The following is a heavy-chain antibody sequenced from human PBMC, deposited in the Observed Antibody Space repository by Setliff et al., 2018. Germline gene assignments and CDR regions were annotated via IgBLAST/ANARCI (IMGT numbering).Heavy chain of an antibody. CDR2: IIPIFGTA. CDR1: GYTLTELS. CDR3: ARDSRGLVPAAIEGSYYYYGMDV. D-gene: IGHD2-2*02. V-gene: IGHV1-69*13. Sequence: SVKVSCKVSGYTLTELSMHWVRQAPGQGLEWMGGIIPIFGTANYAQKFQGRVTITADESTSTAYMELSSLRSEDTAVYYCARDSRGLVPAAIEGSYYYYGMDVWGQGTTVTVSS. J-gene: IGHJ6*02.